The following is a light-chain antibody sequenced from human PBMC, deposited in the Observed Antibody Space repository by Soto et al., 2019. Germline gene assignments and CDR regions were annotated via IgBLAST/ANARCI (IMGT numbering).Light chain of an antibody. CDR2: DVS. Sequence: QSVLTQPASVSGSPGQSITISCTGTSSDVGGYNYVSWYQQHPGKAPKLMIYDVSYRPSGVSDRFSGSKSGNTASLTISGVQAEEEADYYCSSYTNSSTLAVFGGGTKLTVL. CDR3: SSYTNSSTLAV. J-gene: IGLJ2*01. V-gene: IGLV2-14*01. CDR1: SSDVGGYNY.